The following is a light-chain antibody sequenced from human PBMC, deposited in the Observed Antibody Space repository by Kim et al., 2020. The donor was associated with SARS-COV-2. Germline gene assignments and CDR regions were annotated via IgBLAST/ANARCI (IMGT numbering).Light chain of an antibody. CDR1: KLGDKY. CDR3: QAWDSRTVI. Sequence: SYELTQPPSVSVSPGQTAIITCSGDKLGDKYACWYQQRPGQSPVLVIYEGTERPSGLPERFSGSKSGTTDTLTISGTQATDEADYYCQAWDSRTVIFGGGTQRTVL. J-gene: IGLJ2*01. CDR2: EGT. V-gene: IGLV3-1*01.